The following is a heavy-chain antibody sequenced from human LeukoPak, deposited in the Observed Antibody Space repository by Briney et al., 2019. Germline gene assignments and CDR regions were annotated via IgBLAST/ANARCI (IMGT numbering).Heavy chain of an antibody. J-gene: IGHJ4*02. CDR2: ISAYNGNT. Sequence: GSSVKVSCKASGYTFTSYGISWVRQAPGQGLEWMGWISAYNGNTNYAQKLQGRVTMTTDTSTSTAYMELRSLRSDDTAVYYCARDLWKIGSSGYYPRFDYWGQGTLVTVSS. CDR3: ARDLWKIGSSGYYPRFDY. CDR1: GYTFTSYG. V-gene: IGHV1-18*01. D-gene: IGHD3-22*01.